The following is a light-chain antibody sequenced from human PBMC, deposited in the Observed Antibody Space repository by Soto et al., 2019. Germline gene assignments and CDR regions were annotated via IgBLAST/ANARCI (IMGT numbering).Light chain of an antibody. V-gene: IGKV3-11*01. CDR2: GAS. J-gene: IGKJ5*01. CDR1: QVASSY. CDR3: QQRSNWPPT. Sequence: PGALSLSPGERATLSCSTRQVASSYLAWYQQKPGQAPRLLIYGASTRATGIPARFSGSGSGTDFTLTISSLQSEDFAVYYCQQRSNWPPTFGQGTRLEIK.